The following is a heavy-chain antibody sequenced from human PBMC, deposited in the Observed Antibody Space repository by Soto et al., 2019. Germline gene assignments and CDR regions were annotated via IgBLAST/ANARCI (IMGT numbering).Heavy chain of an antibody. Sequence: VGSLRLSCAVSGLTFTKYAMSWVRQAPGKGLEWVSAISGSGSATHYADSVKGRFTISRDNFKNTVSLQMNSLRVEDTAIYFCAKRSGFDSGLFDYWGQGTLVTVSS. CDR1: GLTFTKYA. D-gene: IGHD5-12*01. V-gene: IGHV3-23*01. CDR3: AKRSGFDSGLFDY. J-gene: IGHJ4*02. CDR2: ISGSGSAT.